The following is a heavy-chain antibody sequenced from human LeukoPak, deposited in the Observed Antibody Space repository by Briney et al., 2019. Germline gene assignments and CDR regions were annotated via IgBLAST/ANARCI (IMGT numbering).Heavy chain of an antibody. D-gene: IGHD4-23*01. CDR1: GFNFSSYA. V-gene: IGHV3-23*01. Sequence: PGGSLRLSCTASGFNFSSYAMTWVRQAPGKGLEWVSAISGSAVSTYYADSVKGRFTISRDNSKNTLYLQMNSLRVEDTAVYYCAKAVPKAVVTPSFDYWGQGTLVTVSS. CDR3: AKAVPKAVVTPSFDY. J-gene: IGHJ4*02. CDR2: ISGSAVST.